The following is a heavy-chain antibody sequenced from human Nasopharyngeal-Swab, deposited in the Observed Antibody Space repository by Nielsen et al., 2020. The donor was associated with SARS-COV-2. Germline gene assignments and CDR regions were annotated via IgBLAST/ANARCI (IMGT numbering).Heavy chain of an antibody. V-gene: IGHV3-21*01. D-gene: IGHD2-15*01. Sequence: GESLKISCAASGFTFSSYTMNWVRQAPGKGLVWVASTNAAGTYAHYADSVKGRFTISRENAKNSLYLQMNSLGAEDTAVYYCLRGDGRDVWGQGTMVTVSS. CDR1: GFTFSSYT. CDR3: LRGDGRDV. J-gene: IGHJ3*01. CDR2: TNAAGTYA.